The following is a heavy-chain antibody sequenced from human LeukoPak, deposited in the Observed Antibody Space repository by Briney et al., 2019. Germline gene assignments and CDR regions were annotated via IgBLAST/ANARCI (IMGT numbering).Heavy chain of an antibody. CDR2: SSSSSNNI. Sequence: PGGSPRLSCAASGFTFSTYTMNWVRQAPGKGLEWVSSSSSSSNNINYADSVKGRFTISRDNAMNSVHLQMNSLRVEDTAVYYCARGYQRPDYWGQGTLITVSS. CDR1: GFTFSTYT. CDR3: ARGYQRPDY. D-gene: IGHD2-2*01. V-gene: IGHV3-21*01. J-gene: IGHJ4*02.